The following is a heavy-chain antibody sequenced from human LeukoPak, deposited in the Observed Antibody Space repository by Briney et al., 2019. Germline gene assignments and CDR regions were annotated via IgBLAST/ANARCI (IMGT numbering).Heavy chain of an antibody. CDR2: INPNSGGT. CDR3: ARGRGRLWFDP. D-gene: IGHD3-10*01. V-gene: IGHV1-2*02. J-gene: IGHJ5*02. CDR1: GGTFSSYA. Sequence: AASVKVSCKASGGTFSSYAISWVRQAPGQGLEWMGWINPNSGGTNYAQKFQGRVTMTRDTSISTAYMEVSRLTSDDTAVYYCARGRGRLWFDPWGQGTLVTVSS.